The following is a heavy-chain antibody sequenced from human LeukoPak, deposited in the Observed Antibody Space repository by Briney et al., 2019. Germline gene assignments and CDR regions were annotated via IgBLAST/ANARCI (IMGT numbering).Heavy chain of an antibody. CDR1: GGSFSGYY. CDR2: INHSGST. D-gene: IGHD3-10*01. Sequence: SETLSLTCAVYGGSFSGYYWGWIRQPPGKGLEWIGEINHSGSTNYNPSLKSRVTISVDTSKNQFSLKLSSVTAADTAVYYCARVDYGSGSLHYYYYYMDVWGKGTTVTISS. CDR3: ARVDYGSGSLHYYYYYMDV. J-gene: IGHJ6*03. V-gene: IGHV4-34*01.